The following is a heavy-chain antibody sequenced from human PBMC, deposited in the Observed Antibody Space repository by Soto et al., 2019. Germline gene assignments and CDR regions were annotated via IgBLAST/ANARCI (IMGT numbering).Heavy chain of an antibody. D-gene: IGHD6-19*01. CDR2: ISYDGSNK. J-gene: IGHJ4*02. Sequence: GGSLRLSCAASGFTFSSYAMHWVRQAPGKGLEWVAVISYDGSNKYYADSVKGRFTSSRDNSKNTLYLQMNSLRAEDTAVYYCARAILASGWYDLLFDYWGQGTLVTVSS. CDR1: GFTFSSYA. CDR3: ARAILASGWYDLLFDY. V-gene: IGHV3-30-3*01.